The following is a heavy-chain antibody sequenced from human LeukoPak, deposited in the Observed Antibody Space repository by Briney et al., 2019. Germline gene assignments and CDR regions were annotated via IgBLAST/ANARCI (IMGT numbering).Heavy chain of an antibody. V-gene: IGHV3-23*01. CDR1: GFTFSSYV. D-gene: IGHD3-3*01. CDR3: AKDTYLLRFLDEGDY. Sequence: PGGSLRLSCAASGFTFSSYVMSWVRQAPGKGLEWLSAISGSGGGTYYADSVKGRFTISRDNSKNTLYLQMNSLRAEDTAVYYCAKDTYLLRFLDEGDYWGQGTLVTVSS. J-gene: IGHJ4*02. CDR2: ISGSGGGT.